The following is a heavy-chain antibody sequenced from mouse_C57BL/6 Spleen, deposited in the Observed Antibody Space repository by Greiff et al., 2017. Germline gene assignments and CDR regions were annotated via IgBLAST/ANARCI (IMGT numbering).Heavy chain of an antibody. J-gene: IGHJ3*01. D-gene: IGHD4-1*01. Sequence: EVQGVESGGGLVQPGGSMKLSCVASGFTFSNYWMNWVRQSPEKGLEWVAQIRLKSDNYATHYAESVKGRFTISRDDSKSSVYLQMNNLRAEDTGIYYCITGTGAYWGQGTLVTVSA. CDR3: ITGTGAY. CDR2: IRLKSDNYAT. CDR1: GFTFSNYW. V-gene: IGHV6-3*01.